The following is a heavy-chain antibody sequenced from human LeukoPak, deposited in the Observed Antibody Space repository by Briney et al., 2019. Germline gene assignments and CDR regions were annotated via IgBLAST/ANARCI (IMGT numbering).Heavy chain of an antibody. CDR3: ARDPAQSYYTDV. CDR2: INPKSPGP. V-gene: IGHV1-2*02. Sequence: ASVKVSCKASGYRFTAYYIHWVRQAPGQGLGWMGWINPKSPGPNYAQKFQGRVTMTRDTSISTAYMELSSLTSDDTAVYYCARDPAQSYYTDVWGIGTTVIVSS. CDR1: GYRFTAYY. J-gene: IGHJ6*03.